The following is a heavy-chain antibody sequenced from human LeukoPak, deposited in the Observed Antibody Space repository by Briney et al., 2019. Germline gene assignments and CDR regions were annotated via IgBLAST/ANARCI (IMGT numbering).Heavy chain of an antibody. Sequence: GGSLRLSCAASGFTFSSYGMSWVRQAPGKGLEWVSAISGSGGSTYYADSVKGRFTISRDNAKNSLYLQMNSLRAEDTAVYYCARDQHHYYGSGSYYNGWGQGTLVTVSS. D-gene: IGHD3-10*01. CDR3: ARDQHHYYGSGSYYNG. CDR2: ISGSGGST. J-gene: IGHJ4*02. CDR1: GFTFSSYG. V-gene: IGHV3-23*01.